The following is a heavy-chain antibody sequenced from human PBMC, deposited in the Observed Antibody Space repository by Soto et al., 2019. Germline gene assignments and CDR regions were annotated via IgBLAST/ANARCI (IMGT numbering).Heavy chain of an antibody. D-gene: IGHD2-21*01. CDR3: AYGGEWLFNFDY. CDR2: ISGSGYNT. CDR1: GFSFSTYA. Sequence: EVLLLESGGGLVQPGGSLRLSCAASGFSFSTYAMSWVRQAPGKGLEWVSAISGSGYNTYYPDSVKGRFTISRDNSKNKLYLQMNSLRAEDTAVYYCAYGGEWLFNFDYWGQGTLVTVSS. J-gene: IGHJ4*02. V-gene: IGHV3-23*01.